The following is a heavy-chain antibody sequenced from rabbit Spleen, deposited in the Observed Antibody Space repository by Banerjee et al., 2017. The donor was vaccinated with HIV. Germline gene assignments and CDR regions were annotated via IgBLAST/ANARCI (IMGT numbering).Heavy chain of an antibody. D-gene: IGHD4-1*01. V-gene: IGHV1S45*01. J-gene: IGHJ4*01. Sequence: EESGGDLVKPGGTLTLTCTVSGFSFSSDWICWVRQAPGKGLEWVACIDAGFKGTTYYASWAKGRFTISKTSSTTVTLQMTSLTAADTATYFCARDGSGWGANFNLWGPGTLVTVS. CDR2: IDAGFKGTT. CDR1: GFSFSSDW. CDR3: ARDGSGWGANFNL.